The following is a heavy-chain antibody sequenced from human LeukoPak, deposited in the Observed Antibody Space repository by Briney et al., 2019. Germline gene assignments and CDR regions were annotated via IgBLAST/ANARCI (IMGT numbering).Heavy chain of an antibody. D-gene: IGHD1-26*01. CDR1: GGSISGYY. Sequence: SETLSLTCSVSGGSISGYYWTWIRQSPGKGLEWIAYLHENGDTNYNPSLKSRVTISADMSKMQFSLKLNSVTAADTAVYYCARHGPVGPKRGYFDYWGRGTQVTVSS. J-gene: IGHJ4*02. V-gene: IGHV4-59*08. CDR3: ARHGPVGPKRGYFDY. CDR2: LHENGDT.